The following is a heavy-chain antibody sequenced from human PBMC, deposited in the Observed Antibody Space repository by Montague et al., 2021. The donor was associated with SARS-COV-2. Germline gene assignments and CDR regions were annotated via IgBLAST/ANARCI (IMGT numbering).Heavy chain of an antibody. D-gene: IGHD3-10*01. V-gene: IGHV4-59*08. CDR1: GGSISNYH. J-gene: IGHJ6*02. Sequence: SETLSLTCTVSGGSISNYHWNWIRQPPGKGLEWIAYIHYSGNTNYNPSLQSRVTISVDTSRNQFSLRLTSVTAADTAVYYCARQLRVRRTWQVGDYNHYGMDVWGQGTTVSVSS. CDR3: ARQLRVRRTWQVGDYNHYGMDV. CDR2: IHYSGNT.